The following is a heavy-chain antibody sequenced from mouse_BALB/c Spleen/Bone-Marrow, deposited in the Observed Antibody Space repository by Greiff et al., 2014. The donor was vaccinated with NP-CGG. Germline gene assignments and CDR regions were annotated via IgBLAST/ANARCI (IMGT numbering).Heavy chain of an antibody. CDR1: GYNFTSYW. J-gene: IGHJ3*01. CDR2: IYPGSGST. CDR3: ARFSQLGLLAY. V-gene: IGHV1-55*01. D-gene: IGHD3-1*01. Sequence: VQLQQSGAELVKPGTSAKLSCKASGYNFTSYWINWVKLRPGQGLEWIGDIYPGSGSTNYNEKFKSKATLTVDTSSSTAYMQLSSLASEDSALYYCARFSQLGLLAYWGQGTLVTVSA.